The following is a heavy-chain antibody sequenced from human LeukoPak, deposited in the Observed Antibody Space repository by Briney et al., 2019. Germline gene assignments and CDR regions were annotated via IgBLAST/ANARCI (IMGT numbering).Heavy chain of an antibody. CDR1: GFTFDDYG. D-gene: IGHD3-3*01. Sequence: GGSLRLSCAASGFTFDDYGMSWVRQAPGKGLEWVSAINWNGGSTGYADSVKGRFTISRDNSKNTLYLQMNSLRAEDTAVYYCAKRPPYYDFWSGFTYYFDYWGQGTLVTVSS. CDR2: INWNGGST. CDR3: AKRPPYYDFWSGFTYYFDY. V-gene: IGHV3-20*04. J-gene: IGHJ4*02.